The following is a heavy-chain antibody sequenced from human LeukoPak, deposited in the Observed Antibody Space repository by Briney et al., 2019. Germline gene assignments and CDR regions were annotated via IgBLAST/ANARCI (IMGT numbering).Heavy chain of an antibody. CDR2: ISSSTTYI. Sequence: GGSLRLSCAASGFTFSTHEASWVRQAPGKGLEWVASISSSTTYIYYADSLKGRFTISRDDAKNSLYLQMSSLRAEDTAVSYCAREVIGGNSAWGQGTLVTVSS. D-gene: IGHD4-23*01. V-gene: IGHV3-21*01. J-gene: IGHJ4*02. CDR3: AREVIGGNSA. CDR1: GFTFSTHE.